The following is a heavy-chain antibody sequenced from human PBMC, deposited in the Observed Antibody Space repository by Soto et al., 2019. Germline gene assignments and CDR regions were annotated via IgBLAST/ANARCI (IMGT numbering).Heavy chain of an antibody. Sequence: SETLSLTCTVAGSSISSYYWSWIRHPTWKGLAWIGYFYYSGSTNYNPSLKNRVTIQEDTSKNNYSLKQRSVTAADTVVYYCAREGYSSGYYYYYGMDVWGQGTTVTVS. CDR2: FYYSGST. D-gene: IGHD3-22*01. J-gene: IGHJ6*02. CDR3: AREGYSSGYYYYYGMDV. CDR1: GSSISSYY. V-gene: IGHV4-59*01.